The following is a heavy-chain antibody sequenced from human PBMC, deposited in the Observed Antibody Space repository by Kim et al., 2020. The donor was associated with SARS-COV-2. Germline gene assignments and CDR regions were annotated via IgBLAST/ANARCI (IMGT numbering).Heavy chain of an antibody. CDR2: FDPEDGET. J-gene: IGHJ6*03. Sequence: ASVKVSCKVSGYTLTELCMHWVRQAPGKGLEWMGGFDPEDGETIYAQKFQGRVTMTEDTSTDTAYMELSSLRSEDTAVYYCATPPPGPGDYYYMDVWGKGTTVTVSS. V-gene: IGHV1-24*01. CDR1: GYTLTELC. CDR3: ATPPPGPGDYYYMDV.